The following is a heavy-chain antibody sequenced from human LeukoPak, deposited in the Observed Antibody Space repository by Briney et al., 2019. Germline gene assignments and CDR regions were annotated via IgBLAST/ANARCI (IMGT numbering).Heavy chain of an antibody. V-gene: IGHV4-34*01. Sequence: SETLSLTCAVYNGSFSGYYWSWIRQSPGQGLEWIGEVSHTGDVNYNPSLNSQVIISVDTSNNQLPLSLTSVTAADTAVYYWAKGLRGASYSSRRGSYYYYFMDVWGEGTTVVVSS. CDR1: NGSFSGYY. CDR3: AKGLRGASYSSRRGSYYYYFMDV. CDR2: VSHTGDV. J-gene: IGHJ6*03. D-gene: IGHD6-13*01.